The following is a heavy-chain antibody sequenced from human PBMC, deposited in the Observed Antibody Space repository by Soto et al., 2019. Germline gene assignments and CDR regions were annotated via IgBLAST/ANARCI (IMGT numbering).Heavy chain of an antibody. D-gene: IGHD3-22*01. J-gene: IGHJ4*02. CDR2: IIPISGAA. V-gene: IGHV1-69*06. CDR3: AKDLEDYYDSSGYLPPLYFDY. CDR1: LGTFSNYV. Sequence: SVKVAFKASLGTFSNYVVNWVLQAPVEVLDLTGRIIPISGAANYAQKFQGRVTITADKSTSTSYMQMNSLRAEDTAVYYCAKDLEDYYDSSGYLPPLYFDYWGQGTLVTVSS.